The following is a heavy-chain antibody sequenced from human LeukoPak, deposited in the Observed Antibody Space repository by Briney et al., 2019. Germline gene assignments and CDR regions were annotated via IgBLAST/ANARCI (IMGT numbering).Heavy chain of an antibody. CDR2: ICSTSRCI. J-gene: IGHJ6*02. D-gene: IGHD3-3*01. CDR1: GFTFSSYS. Sequence: GGSLRLSCAASGFTFSSYSMNWVRQAPGKGLEWVSSICSTSRCIFYADSVKGRFTISRDNAKNSLYLQMNSLRAEDTAVYYCARGDDDVWSGYYLYYYYYGMGVWGQGTTVTVSS. CDR3: ARGDDDVWSGYYLYYYYYGMGV. V-gene: IGHV3-21*01.